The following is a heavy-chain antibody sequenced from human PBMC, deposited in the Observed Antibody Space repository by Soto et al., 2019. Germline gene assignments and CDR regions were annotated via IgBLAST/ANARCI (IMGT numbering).Heavy chain of an antibody. CDR3: ARGEIGGLWFGELLGDYYGMDV. J-gene: IGHJ6*02. V-gene: IGHV1-18*01. CDR2: ISAYNGNT. D-gene: IGHD3-10*01. Sequence: QVQLVQSGAEVKKPGASVKVSCKASGYTFTSYGISWVRQAPGQGLEWMGWISAYNGNTNYAQKLQGRVTMTTDTSTSTAYMELRSLRSDDTAVYYCARGEIGGLWFGELLGDYYGMDVWGQGTTVTVSS. CDR1: GYTFTSYG.